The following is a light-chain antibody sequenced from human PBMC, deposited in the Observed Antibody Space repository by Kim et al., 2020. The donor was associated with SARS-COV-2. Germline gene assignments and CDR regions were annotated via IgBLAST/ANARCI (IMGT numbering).Light chain of an antibody. CDR1: QGISSW. Sequence: ASVGDRVTITCRARQGISSWLAWYQQKPGKAPDLLIYEASKLQSGVPSRFSGRGSGTDFTLTISSLQPEDFATYYCQQANSFPITFGQGTRLEIK. V-gene: IGKV1-12*01. CDR2: EAS. J-gene: IGKJ5*01. CDR3: QQANSFPIT.